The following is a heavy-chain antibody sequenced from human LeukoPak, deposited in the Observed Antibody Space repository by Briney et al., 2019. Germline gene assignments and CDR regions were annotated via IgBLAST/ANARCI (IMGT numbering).Heavy chain of an antibody. Sequence: GGSLRLSCAASGFTVSSNYMSWVRQAPGKGLEWVSVIYSGGSTYYADSVKGRFTISRDNSKNTLYLQMNSLRAEDTAVYYCARRPSGTGYSRAYYYYGMDVWGQGTTVTVSS. D-gene: IGHD3/OR15-3a*01. CDR1: GFTVSSNY. V-gene: IGHV3-53*01. CDR2: IYSGGST. CDR3: ARRPSGTGYSRAYYYYGMDV. J-gene: IGHJ6*02.